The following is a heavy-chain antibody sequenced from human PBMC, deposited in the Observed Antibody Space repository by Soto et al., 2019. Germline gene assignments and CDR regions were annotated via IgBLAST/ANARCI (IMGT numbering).Heavy chain of an antibody. CDR2: IKQDGSEK. CDR1: GFTFSSYW. D-gene: IGHD3-16*02. CDR3: ARSPWGYTDYYYYYMDV. J-gene: IGHJ6*03. Sequence: GGSLRLSCAASGFTFSSYWMSWVRQAPGKGLEWVANIKQDGSEKYYVDSVKGRFTISRDNAKNSLYLQMNSLRAEDTAVYYCARSPWGYTDYYYYYMDVWGKGTTVTVSS. V-gene: IGHV3-7*01.